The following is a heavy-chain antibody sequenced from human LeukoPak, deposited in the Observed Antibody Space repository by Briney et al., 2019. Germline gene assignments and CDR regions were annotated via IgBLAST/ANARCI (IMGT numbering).Heavy chain of an antibody. V-gene: IGHV1-18*01. J-gene: IGHJ4*02. D-gene: IGHD6-6*01. CDR1: GYSFTSYG. CDR2: ISAYNGNT. Sequence: GASVKVSCKASGYSFTSYGISLLRQDPRPAREWTGWISAYNGNTNYAQKLQGRVTMTTDTSTSTAYMELRSLRSDDTAVYYCARVLGIAARPFDYWGQGTLVTVSS. CDR3: ARVLGIAARPFDY.